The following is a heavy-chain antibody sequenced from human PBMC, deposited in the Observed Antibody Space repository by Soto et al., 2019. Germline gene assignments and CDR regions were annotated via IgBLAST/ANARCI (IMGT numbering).Heavy chain of an antibody. CDR2: IYYSGST. CDR3: ARLGGGRITIHRWFDP. V-gene: IGHV4-59*08. D-gene: IGHD3-3*01. J-gene: IGHJ5*02. CDR1: GGSISSYY. Sequence: QVQLQESGPGLVKPSETLSLTCTVSGGSISSYYWSWIRQPPGKGLEWIGYIYYSGSTNYNPSLKSRVTISVDTSKNQFSLQLSSVTAADTAVYYCARLGGGRITIHRWFDPWGQGTLVTVSS.